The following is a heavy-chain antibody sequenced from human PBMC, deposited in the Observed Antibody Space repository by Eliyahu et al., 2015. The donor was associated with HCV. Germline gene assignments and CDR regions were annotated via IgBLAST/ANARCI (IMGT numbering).Heavy chain of an antibody. Sequence: EVRLVESGGGLVQPGGSLRLSCSASGFSFINYALHWVRQAPGKGLEYVSGLNNYGDRASYAHSVKGRFTISRDNSKNTLYLQVSSLRPEDTAVYYCVKDRGSDLFLPDFWGQGTLVTVSS. CDR2: LNNYGDRA. CDR1: GFSFINYA. J-gene: IGHJ4*02. V-gene: IGHV3-64D*08. D-gene: IGHD2-21*01. CDR3: VKDRGSDLFLPDF.